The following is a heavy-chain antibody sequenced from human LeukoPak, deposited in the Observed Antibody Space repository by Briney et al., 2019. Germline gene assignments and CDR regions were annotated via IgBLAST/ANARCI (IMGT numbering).Heavy chain of an antibody. D-gene: IGHD2-2*01. V-gene: IGHV4-38-2*02. CDR1: GYSISSGYY. CDR3: ARRRYCSSTACSYNWPYFDY. CDR2: IYHSGST. Sequence: SETLSLTCTVSGYSISSGYYWAWIRQPPGEGLEWIGSIYHSGSTFYNPSLKSRITISMDTSKNQFSLNLTSVTAADTAVFYCARRRYCSSTACSYNWPYFDYWGQGTLVTVSS. J-gene: IGHJ4*02.